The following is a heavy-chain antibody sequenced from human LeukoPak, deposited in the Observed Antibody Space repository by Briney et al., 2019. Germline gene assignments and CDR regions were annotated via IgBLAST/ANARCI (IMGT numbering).Heavy chain of an antibody. Sequence: ASVKVSCKASGYTFTGYYFHWVRQAPGQGLEWMGRINPNRGGTNYAQKFQGRVTMTRDTSISTAYMELSRLRSDDTAVYYCARVGYGDYVIDYWGQGTLVTVSS. CDR3: ARVGYGDYVIDY. CDR1: GYTFTGYY. V-gene: IGHV1-2*06. CDR2: INPNRGGT. D-gene: IGHD4-17*01. J-gene: IGHJ4*02.